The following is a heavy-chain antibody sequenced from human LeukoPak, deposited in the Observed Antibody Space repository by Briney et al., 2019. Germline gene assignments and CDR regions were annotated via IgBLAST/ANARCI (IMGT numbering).Heavy chain of an antibody. CDR2: ISGSGGST. D-gene: IGHD4-17*01. CDR1: GFTFSSYA. CDR3: AKDPADGERGNYFDY. V-gene: IGHV3-23*01. Sequence: GGSLRLSCAASGFTFSSYAMSWVRQAPGKGLEWVSAISGSGGSTYYADSVKGRFTISRDNSKNTLYLQMNSLRAEDTAVYYCAKDPADGERGNYFDYWGQGTLVFVSS. J-gene: IGHJ4*02.